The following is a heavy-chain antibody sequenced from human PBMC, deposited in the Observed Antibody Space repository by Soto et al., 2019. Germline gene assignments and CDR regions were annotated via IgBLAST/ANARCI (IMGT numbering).Heavy chain of an antibody. Sequence: GGSLRLSCAASGFTFRSYWMHWVRQAPGKGLVWVSRINSDGSSTSYADSVKGRFTISRDNAKNTLFLQMTSLRAEDTAVYYCAMGGRFLERRFDPWGQGTLVTVSS. CDR2: INSDGSST. J-gene: IGHJ5*02. CDR1: GFTFRSYW. D-gene: IGHD3-3*01. CDR3: AMGGRFLERRFDP. V-gene: IGHV3-74*01.